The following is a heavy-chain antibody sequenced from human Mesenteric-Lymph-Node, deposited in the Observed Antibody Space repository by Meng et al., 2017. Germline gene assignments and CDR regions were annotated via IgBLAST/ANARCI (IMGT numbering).Heavy chain of an antibody. D-gene: IGHD2-8*02. CDR2: ISSSGSTI. J-gene: IGHJ4*02. Sequence: GESLKISCAASGFTFSGYYMSWIRQAPGKGLEWVSYISSSGSTIYYADSVKGRFTISRDNAKNSLFLQMNSLRAEDTAVYYCATCTAGGCVRGGGFDYWGQGTLVTVSS. CDR3: ATCTAGGCVRGGGFDY. V-gene: IGHV3-11*04. CDR1: GFTFSGYY.